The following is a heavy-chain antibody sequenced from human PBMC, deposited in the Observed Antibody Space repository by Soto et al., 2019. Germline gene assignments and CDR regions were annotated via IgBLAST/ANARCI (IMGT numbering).Heavy chain of an antibody. Sequence: GASVKVSCKASGYTFTGYYMHWVRQAPGQGLEWMGWINPNSGGTNYAQKFRGWVTMTRDTSISTAYMELSSLRSEDTAVYYCARESRYCSGGSCYFLPGIDYXG. J-gene: IGHJ4*01. CDR2: INPNSGGT. V-gene: IGHV1-2*04. CDR1: GYTFTGYY. D-gene: IGHD2-15*01. CDR3: ARESRYCSGGSCYFLPGIDY.